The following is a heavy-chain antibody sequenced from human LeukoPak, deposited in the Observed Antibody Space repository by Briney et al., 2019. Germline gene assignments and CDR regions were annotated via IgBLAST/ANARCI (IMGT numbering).Heavy chain of an antibody. V-gene: IGHV3-21*03. CDR2: ISSSRSYI. CDR3: TTVGVY. J-gene: IGHJ4*02. D-gene: IGHD3-10*01. CDR1: GFTFSSSG. Sequence: GGSLRLSCAASGFTFSSSGMNWVRQAPGKGLEWVSYISSSRSYIYYADSVKGRFTISRDNAKKSLYLQMNSLKTEDTAVYYCTTVGVYWGQGTLVTVSS.